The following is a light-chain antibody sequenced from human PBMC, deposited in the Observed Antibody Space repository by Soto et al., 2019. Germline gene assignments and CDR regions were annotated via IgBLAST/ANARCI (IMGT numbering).Light chain of an antibody. CDR1: QDINNF. V-gene: IGKV1-9*01. Sequence: DIQMTQSPSSLSASVGERVTITCRASQDINNFLAWYQQEPGKVPRLLIYAASTLHTGVPSRFSGSGSGTEFTLTISSLQPEDFATYYCQQFNNYPLTFGGGTKVDIK. CDR3: QQFNNYPLT. J-gene: IGKJ4*01. CDR2: AAS.